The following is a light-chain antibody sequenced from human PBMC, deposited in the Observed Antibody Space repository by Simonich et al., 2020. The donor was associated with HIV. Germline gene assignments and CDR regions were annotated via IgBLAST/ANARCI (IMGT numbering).Light chain of an antibody. J-gene: IGKJ4*01. Sequence: EILMTQSPATLSVSPGERATLSCRASQSVSSFLAWYQQKPGQAPRLLIYDASNRATGIPARFSGSGSRTDFTLTISSLEPEDFAVYYCQQRSNWPLTFGGGTKVEIK. CDR1: QSVSSF. CDR3: QQRSNWPLT. V-gene: IGKV3-11*01. CDR2: DAS.